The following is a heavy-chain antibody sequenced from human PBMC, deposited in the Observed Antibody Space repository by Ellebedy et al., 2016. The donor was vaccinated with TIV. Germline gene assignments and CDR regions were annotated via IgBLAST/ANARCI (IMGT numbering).Heavy chain of an antibody. CDR1: VDTFTMFG. Sequence: ASVKVSCKASVDTFTMFGISWIRQAPGEGLEWMGWVDPSSGGTDYAQKFQGRVTMTRDTSISTAYMELSGLRSDDTAVYYCASGQWLSHDYWGQGTLVTVSS. CDR3: ASGQWLSHDY. CDR2: VDPSSGGT. V-gene: IGHV1-2*02. D-gene: IGHD5-18*01. J-gene: IGHJ4*02.